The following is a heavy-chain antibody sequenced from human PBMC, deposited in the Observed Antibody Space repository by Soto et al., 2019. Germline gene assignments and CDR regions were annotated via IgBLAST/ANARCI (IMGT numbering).Heavy chain of an antibody. D-gene: IGHD2-2*01. CDR1: GFTFSSYA. CDR3: AKAEAVVVPAARHREPKMYYYGMDV. J-gene: IGHJ6*02. Sequence: GGSLRLSCAASGFTFSSYAMSWVRQAPGKGLEWVSAISGSGGSTYYADSVKGRFTISRDNSKNTLYLQMNSLRAEDTAVYYCAKAEAVVVPAARHREPKMYYYGMDVWGQGTTVTV. CDR2: ISGSGGST. V-gene: IGHV3-23*01.